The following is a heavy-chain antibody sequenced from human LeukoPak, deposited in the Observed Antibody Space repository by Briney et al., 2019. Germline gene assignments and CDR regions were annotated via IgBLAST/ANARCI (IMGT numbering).Heavy chain of an antibody. Sequence: GASVKVSCKASGYTFTGYYIHWVRQAPGQGLEWMGWINPNSGGTNYAQKFQGRVTMTRDTSISTAYMELSRLRSDDTAVYYCAREVTTPRGYYFDYWGQGTLVTVSS. J-gene: IGHJ4*02. CDR2: INPNSGGT. V-gene: IGHV1-2*02. D-gene: IGHD4-11*01. CDR1: GYTFTGYY. CDR3: AREVTTPRGYYFDY.